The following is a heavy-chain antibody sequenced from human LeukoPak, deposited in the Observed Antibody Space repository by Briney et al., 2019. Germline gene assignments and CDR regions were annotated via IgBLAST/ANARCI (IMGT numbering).Heavy chain of an antibody. CDR2: IYSGGST. J-gene: IGHJ4*02. CDR1: GFTVSSNY. V-gene: IGHV3-66*02. Sequence: AASGFTVSSNYMSWVRQAPGKGLECVSVIYSGGSTYYADSVKGRFTISRDNSKNTLYLQMNSLRAEDTAVYYCARDLKLRYYYDSSGPGYWGQGTLVTVSS. CDR3: ARDLKLRYYYDSSGPGY. D-gene: IGHD3-22*01.